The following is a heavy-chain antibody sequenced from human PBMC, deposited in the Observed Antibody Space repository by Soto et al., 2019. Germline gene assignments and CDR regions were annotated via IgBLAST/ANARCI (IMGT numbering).Heavy chain of an antibody. CDR3: TRSAISPYGGLIGPFDY. Sequence: QVQLAQSGAEERKPGASVKVSCEATGYTFTAYAMHWVRQAPGQRLEWMGWIKPANGNTKYSQKFQGRLTITIDTSANTMYMELSRLTSEDTAMYYCTRSAISPYGGLIGPFDYWGQGNLVTVSS. J-gene: IGHJ4*02. CDR1: GYTFTAYA. V-gene: IGHV1-3*05. D-gene: IGHD3-16*02. CDR2: IKPANGNT.